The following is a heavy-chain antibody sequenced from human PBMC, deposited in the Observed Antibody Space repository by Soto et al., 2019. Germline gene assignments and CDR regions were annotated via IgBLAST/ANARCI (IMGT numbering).Heavy chain of an antibody. CDR2: IKQDGSEK. V-gene: IGHV3-7*03. CDR3: ARVLGSEAYYYGMEV. J-gene: IGHJ6*02. CDR1: GFTFSNYW. Sequence: EVQLVESGGGLVQPGGSLRLSCAASGFTFSNYWMSWVRQAPGKGLAWVANIKQDGSEKYYVDSVKGRFTISRDNAKNSLYLQMNSLRAEDTAVYYCARVLGSEAYYYGMEVWGQGTTVTVSS. D-gene: IGHD3-16*01.